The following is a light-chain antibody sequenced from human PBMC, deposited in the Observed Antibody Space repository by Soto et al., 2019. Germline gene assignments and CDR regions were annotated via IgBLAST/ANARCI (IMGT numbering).Light chain of an antibody. CDR3: QQFNYSPHS. CDR1: HTIATY. J-gene: IGKJ2*01. Sequence: IQMTQSPSSLSASVGDGVTLTCRASHTIATYLNWYQQKPGQVPEVLIYGASRLHVGVPSRLPGSGYGTDFTLTINTLQPEDFAIDYCQQFNYSPHSFGQGTKLEVK. V-gene: IGKV1-39*01. CDR2: GAS.